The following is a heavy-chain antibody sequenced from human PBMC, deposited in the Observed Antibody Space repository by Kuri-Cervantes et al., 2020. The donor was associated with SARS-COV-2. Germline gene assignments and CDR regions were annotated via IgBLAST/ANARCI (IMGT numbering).Heavy chain of an antibody. CDR3: ATPARPGAFDAFDI. CDR2: IYYSGST. CDR1: GYSISSDYY. V-gene: IGHV4-38-2*02. D-gene: IGHD6-6*01. J-gene: IGHJ3*02. Sequence: SETLSLTCTVSGYSISSDYYWGWIRQPPGKGLEWIGSIYYSGSTYYNPSLKSRVTISVDTSKNQFSLKLSSVTAADTAVYYCATPARPGAFDAFDIWGQGTMVTVSS.